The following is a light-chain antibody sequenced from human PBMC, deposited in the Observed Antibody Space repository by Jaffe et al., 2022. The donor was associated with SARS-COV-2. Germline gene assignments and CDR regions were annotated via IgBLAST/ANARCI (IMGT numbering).Light chain of an antibody. V-gene: IGKV1-39*01. J-gene: IGKJ4*01. CDR2: AAS. CDR3: QQGYSTPVT. Sequence: DIQMTQSPSSLSASIGDRVTITCRASQSISSYLNWYQQKLAKAPKLLIYAASSLQSGVPSRFSGSGSGTDFTLTISSLQPEDFATYYCQQGYSTPVTFGGGTKVEIK. CDR1: QSISSY.